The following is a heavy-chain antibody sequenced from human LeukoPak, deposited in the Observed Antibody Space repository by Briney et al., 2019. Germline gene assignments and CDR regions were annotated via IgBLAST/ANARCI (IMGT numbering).Heavy chain of an antibody. V-gene: IGHV1-2*06. CDR3: AREHSSSWFDY. J-gene: IGHJ4*02. D-gene: IGHD6-13*01. Sequence: ASVKVSCKASGYTFTGYYMHWVRQAPGQGLEWMGRINPNSGGTNYAQKFQGRVTMTRDTSISTAYMELSRLRSDGTAVYYCAREHSSSWFDYWGQGTLVTVSS. CDR2: INPNSGGT. CDR1: GYTFTGYY.